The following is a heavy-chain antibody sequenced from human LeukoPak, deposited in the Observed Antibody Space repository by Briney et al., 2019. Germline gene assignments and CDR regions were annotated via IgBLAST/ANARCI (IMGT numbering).Heavy chain of an antibody. Sequence: SQTLSLTCTISGDSVSSKNGAWNWIRQSPSRGLEWLGRTYYRSKWYSDYAVSIQGRISIDPDTSKNQFSLHLYSVTPDDTAVYYCARGVGTSGWYTFDYWGQGTLVTVSS. CDR1: GDSVSSKNGA. D-gene: IGHD6-19*01. V-gene: IGHV6-1*01. CDR3: ARGVGTSGWYTFDY. CDR2: TYYRSKWYS. J-gene: IGHJ4*02.